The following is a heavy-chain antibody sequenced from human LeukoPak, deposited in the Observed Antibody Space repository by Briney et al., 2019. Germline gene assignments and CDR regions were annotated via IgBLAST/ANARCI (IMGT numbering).Heavy chain of an antibody. D-gene: IGHD1-26*01. Sequence: PGGSLRVSSAASVFTFTSYSMNGVRQAPGKGLECVSYISGSSKHRYYADSVKRLFTHSRDNAKSSLYLQMSSLRAEDTAVYYCARGGYSGSGGFDYWGQGTLVTVSS. CDR2: ISGSSKHR. CDR3: ARGGYSGSGGFDY. V-gene: IGHV3-21*01. CDR1: VFTFTSYS. J-gene: IGHJ4*02.